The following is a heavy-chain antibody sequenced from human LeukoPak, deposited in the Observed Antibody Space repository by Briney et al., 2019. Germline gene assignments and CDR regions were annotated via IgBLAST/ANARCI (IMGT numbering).Heavy chain of an antibody. V-gene: IGHV2-5*02. J-gene: IGHJ4*02. CDR3: ARYNDASYFDY. CDR1: GFSLRNRGVA. Sequence: SAPTLVEPTQTLTLTCTFAGFSLRNRGVAVGWIRQPPGRALEWLALIFWDDHTRYRPSLRSRVTITKGTSYNQVVLTMTNLDPVDTATYHCARYNDASYFDYWGQGTVVTV. CDR2: IFWDDHT. D-gene: IGHD3-10*01.